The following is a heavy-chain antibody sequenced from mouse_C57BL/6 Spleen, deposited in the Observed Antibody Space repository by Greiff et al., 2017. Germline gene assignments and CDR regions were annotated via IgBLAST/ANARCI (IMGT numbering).Heavy chain of an antibody. CDR2: IDPETGGT. J-gene: IGHJ4*01. Sequence: QVQLQQSGAELVRPGASVTLSCKASGYTFTDYEMHWVKQTPVHGLEWIGAIDPETGGTAYNQKFKGKAILTADKSSSTAYMELRSLTSEDSAVYYCTRGGTTVVAPGYAMDYWGQGTSVTVSS. CDR1: GYTFTDYE. V-gene: IGHV1-15*01. D-gene: IGHD1-1*01. CDR3: TRGGTTVVAPGYAMDY.